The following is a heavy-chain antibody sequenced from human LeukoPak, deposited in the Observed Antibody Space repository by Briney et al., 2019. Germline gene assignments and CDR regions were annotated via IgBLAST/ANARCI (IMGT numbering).Heavy chain of an antibody. D-gene: IGHD6-13*01. V-gene: IGHV4-39*01. J-gene: IGHJ4*02. Sequence: ASETLSLTCTVSGGSITSTTYYWGWVRQPPGKGLEWIGSLHYSVTTYYNPSVKSRVTIPADTSKNQFSLKLTSVTAADTAVYYCARLTALGTANDYWGQGTLVTVS. CDR3: ARLTALGTANDY. CDR2: LHYSVTT. CDR1: GGSITSTTYY.